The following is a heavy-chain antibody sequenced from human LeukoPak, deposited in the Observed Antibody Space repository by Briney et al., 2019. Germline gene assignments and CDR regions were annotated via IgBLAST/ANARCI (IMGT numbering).Heavy chain of an antibody. CDR1: GFTFSRYS. D-gene: IGHD3-22*01. CDR2: ISSSSSTI. V-gene: IGHV3-48*01. Sequence: PGGSLRLSCAASGFTFSRYSMNWVRQAPGKGLEWVSYISSSSSTIYYADSVKGRFTISRDNAKNSLYLQMNSLRAEDTAVYYCARAQYYYDSSVGYWGQGTLVTVSS. J-gene: IGHJ4*02. CDR3: ARAQYYYDSSVGY.